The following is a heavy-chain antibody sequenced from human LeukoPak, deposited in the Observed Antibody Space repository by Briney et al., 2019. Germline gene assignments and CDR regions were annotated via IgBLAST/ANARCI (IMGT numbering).Heavy chain of an antibody. Sequence: SETLSLTCAVYSCSFSGYYWSWIRQPPGKGRVWIVEINHSGSNNSHTSLKSRVTISVDTSKKQFSLKLSSVTAADTAVYYSAIRLVRGYSYGAKYYFDYWGQGTLVTVSS. CDR1: SCSFSGYY. CDR2: INHSGSN. V-gene: IGHV4-34*01. CDR3: AIRLVRGYSYGAKYYFDY. J-gene: IGHJ4*02. D-gene: IGHD5-18*01.